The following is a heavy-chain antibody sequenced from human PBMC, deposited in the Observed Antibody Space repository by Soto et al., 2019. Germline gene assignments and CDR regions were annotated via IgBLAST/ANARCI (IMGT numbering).Heavy chain of an antibody. CDR3: AKVAWGTGTTTEPTKYYYYGMDV. CDR1: GFTFSGYV. D-gene: IGHD1-7*01. Sequence: GGSLRLSCAASGFTFSGYVMHWVGQAPGKGLEWVAVISYDGSNKYYADSVKGRFTISRDNSKNTLYLQMNSLRAEDTAVYYCAKVAWGTGTTTEPTKYYYYGMDVWGQGTTVTVSS. J-gene: IGHJ6*02. CDR2: ISYDGSNK. V-gene: IGHV3-30*18.